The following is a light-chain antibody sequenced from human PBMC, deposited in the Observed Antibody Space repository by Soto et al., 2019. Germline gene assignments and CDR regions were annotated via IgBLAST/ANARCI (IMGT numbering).Light chain of an antibody. J-gene: IGKJ1*01. CDR2: KAS. V-gene: IGKV1-5*03. CDR1: QSISSW. Sequence: DIQMTQSPSTLSASVGDRVTITCRASQSISSWLAWSQQKPGKAPKLXIYKASSLESGVPSRFSGSGSGTELTITISSLKPDDCETYDCQQYNSYSGTFGQGTKVDIK. CDR3: QQYNSYSGT.